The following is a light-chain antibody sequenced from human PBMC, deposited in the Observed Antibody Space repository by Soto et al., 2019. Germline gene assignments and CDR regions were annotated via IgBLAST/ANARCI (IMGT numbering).Light chain of an antibody. CDR1: QSVNNY. CDR3: QQRTNWPPFT. CDR2: DVS. Sequence: EIVLTQSPATLSLSPGERATLSCRASQSVNNYLAWYQQKPGQAPRLLIYDVSNRATGIPARFSGSGSGIDFTLTISSLEPEDFAVYYCQQRTNWPPFTFGPGTKVDIK. V-gene: IGKV3-11*01. J-gene: IGKJ3*01.